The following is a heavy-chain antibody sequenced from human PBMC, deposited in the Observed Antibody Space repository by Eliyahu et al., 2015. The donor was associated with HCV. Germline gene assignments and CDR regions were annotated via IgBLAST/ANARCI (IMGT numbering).Heavy chain of an antibody. CDR2: ISYDGSNK. J-gene: IGHJ3*02. CDR3: ARSMGMATIGGAFDI. D-gene: IGHD5-24*01. V-gene: IGHV3-30-3*01. CDR1: GFXFSXYA. Sequence: QVQLVESGGGVVQPGRSRRLSCXAXGFXFSXYAMHXVRQAPGKGLEWVAVISYDGSNKYYADSVKGRFTISRDNSKNTLYLQMNSLRAEDTAVYYCARSMGMATIGGAFDIWGQGTMVTVSS.